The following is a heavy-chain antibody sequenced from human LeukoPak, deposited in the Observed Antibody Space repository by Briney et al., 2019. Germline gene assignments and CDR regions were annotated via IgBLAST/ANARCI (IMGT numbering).Heavy chain of an antibody. CDR1: GFTFQIYA. J-gene: IGHJ5*02. D-gene: IGHD1-14*01. Sequence: GGSLRLSCAASGFTFQIYAMSWARLAPGKGLQWVASMCGTAGCTFYTDSVKGRFTISRDNSKDTLYLQMNDLRADDTAIYYCARDRPNYHEANGHYYNRDGDHWGQGALVTVSS. CDR3: ARDRPNYHEANGHYYNRDGDH. CDR2: MCGTAGCT. V-gene: IGHV3-23*01.